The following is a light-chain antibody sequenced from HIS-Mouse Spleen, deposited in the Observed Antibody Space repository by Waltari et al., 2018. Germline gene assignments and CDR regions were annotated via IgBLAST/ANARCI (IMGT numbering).Light chain of an antibody. CDR3: AAWDDSLSGPV. V-gene: IGLV1-47*01. CDR1: SSNIGSNY. J-gene: IGLJ3*02. Sequence: QSVLTQPPSASGTPGQRVTISCSGSSSNIGSNYVYWYQQLPGTAPKLLICRNNQRPSGVPDRFSGSKSGTSASLAISGLRSEDEADYDCAAWDDSLSGPVFGGGTKLTVL. CDR2: RNN.